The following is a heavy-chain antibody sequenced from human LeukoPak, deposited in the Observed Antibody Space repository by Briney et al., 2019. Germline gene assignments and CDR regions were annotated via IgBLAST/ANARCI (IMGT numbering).Heavy chain of an antibody. D-gene: IGHD3-9*01. CDR1: GGSISSSSYY. V-gene: IGHV4-39*07. Sequence: SETLSLTCIVSGGSISSSSYYWGWIRQPPGKGLEWIGSIYHSGSTYYNPSLKSRVTISVDTSKNQFSLNLSSVTAADTAVYYCARNPPTIFGHFDLWGRGTLVTVSS. CDR3: ARNPPTIFGHFDL. J-gene: IGHJ2*01. CDR2: IYHSGST.